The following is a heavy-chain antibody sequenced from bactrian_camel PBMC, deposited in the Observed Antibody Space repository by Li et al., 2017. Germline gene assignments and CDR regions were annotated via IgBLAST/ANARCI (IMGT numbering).Heavy chain of an antibody. CDR3: GDLALPGF. V-gene: IGHV3S1*01. CDR2: IFNSGTT. J-gene: IGHJ6*01. D-gene: IGHD1*01. Sequence: VQLVESGGGLVQPGGSLRLSCAATGFTFTPYWMYWVRQAPGKEREGVAHIFNSGTTEYAYSVKGRFTISRDNAKATIYLQLASLKTDDTAMYYCGDLALPGFWGQGTQVTVS. CDR1: GFTFTPYW.